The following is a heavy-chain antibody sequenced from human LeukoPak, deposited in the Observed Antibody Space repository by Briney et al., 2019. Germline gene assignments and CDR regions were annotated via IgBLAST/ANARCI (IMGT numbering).Heavy chain of an antibody. CDR1: GGSISSGGYY. CDR3: ARVGMEDAFDI. J-gene: IGHJ3*02. D-gene: IGHD1-1*01. CDR2: ICYSGST. V-gene: IGHV4-31*03. Sequence: SETLSLTCTVSGGSISSGGYYWSWIRQHPGKGLEWIGYICYSGSTYYNPSLKSRVTISVDRSKNQFSLKLSSVTAADTAVYYCARVGMEDAFDIWGQGTMVTVSS.